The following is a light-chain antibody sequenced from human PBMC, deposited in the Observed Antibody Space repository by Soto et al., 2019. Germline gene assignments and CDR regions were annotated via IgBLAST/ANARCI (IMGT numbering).Light chain of an antibody. J-gene: IGLJ3*02. Sequence: QSALTQPVSVSGSPGQSITISCTGTSSDIGSYNYVSWYQHYPGKAPRLLIYEVTNRPSGVSNRFSGSKSGNTASLTISGLQAEDDADYYCCSYRSSRTWVFGGGTKLTVL. CDR1: SSDIGSYNY. CDR3: CSYRSSRTWV. CDR2: EVT. V-gene: IGLV2-14*01.